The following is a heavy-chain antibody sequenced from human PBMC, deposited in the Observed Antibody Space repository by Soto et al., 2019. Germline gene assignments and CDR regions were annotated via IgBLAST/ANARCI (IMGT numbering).Heavy chain of an antibody. CDR2: IKSKTDGGTT. D-gene: IGHD3-10*01. Sequence: EVQLVESGGGLVKPGGSLRLSCAASGFTFSNAWMSWVRQAPGKGLEWVGRIKSKTDGGTTDYAAPVKGRFTISRDDSKNTLYLQMNSLKTEDTAVYYCTTDLGITMVRGVRIGNYYYYGMDVWGQGTTVTVSS. J-gene: IGHJ6*02. CDR1: GFTFSNAW. V-gene: IGHV3-15*01. CDR3: TTDLGITMVRGVRIGNYYYYGMDV.